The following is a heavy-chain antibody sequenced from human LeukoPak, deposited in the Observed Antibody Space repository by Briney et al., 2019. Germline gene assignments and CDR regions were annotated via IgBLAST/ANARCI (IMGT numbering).Heavy chain of an antibody. D-gene: IGHD6-19*01. Sequence: SETLSLTCAVSGGSISSSNWWSWVHQPPGKGLEWTGEIYHSGSTNYNPSLKSRVTISVDKSKNQFSLKLSSVTAADTAVYYCARGAVYSSGFYWYFDLWGRGTLVTVSS. CDR2: IYHSGST. J-gene: IGHJ2*01. CDR1: GGSISSSNW. CDR3: ARGAVYSSGFYWYFDL. V-gene: IGHV4-4*02.